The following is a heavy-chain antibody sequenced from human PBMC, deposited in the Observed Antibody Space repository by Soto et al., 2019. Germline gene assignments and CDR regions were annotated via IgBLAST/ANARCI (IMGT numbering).Heavy chain of an antibody. CDR1: GGSLSNYY. J-gene: IGHJ4*02. V-gene: IGHV4-59*01. D-gene: IGHD3-9*01. Sequence: PSDTLSLTWTLSGGSLSNYYWSWVRQPPGKGLEGIGYIYYSGSTNYDPSLKSRVTILVDTSKKQFSLKLSSVTAADTAVYYCARSLTPFLPFDYWGQGTLVTVSS. CDR2: IYYSGST. CDR3: ARSLTPFLPFDY.